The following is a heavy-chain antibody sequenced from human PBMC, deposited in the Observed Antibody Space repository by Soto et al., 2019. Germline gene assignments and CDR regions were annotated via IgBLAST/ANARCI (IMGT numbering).Heavy chain of an antibody. CDR2: ISGSGGST. Sequence: GGSLRLSCAASGFTFSSYAMSWVRQAPGKGLEWVSAISGSGGSTYYADSVKGWFTISRDNSKNTLYLQMNSLRAEDTAVYYCAKSGVWFGSNWFDPWGQGTLVTVSS. D-gene: IGHD3-10*01. CDR1: GFTFSSYA. J-gene: IGHJ5*02. CDR3: AKSGVWFGSNWFDP. V-gene: IGHV3-23*01.